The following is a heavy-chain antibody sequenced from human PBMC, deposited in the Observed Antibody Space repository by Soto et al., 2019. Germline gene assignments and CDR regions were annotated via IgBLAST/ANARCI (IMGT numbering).Heavy chain of an antibody. Sequence: GASVEVSFKASCDTFTTYDINWVRQATGHGLEWMGWINPNSGNIGYAQRFQGRVTMTRDTAIRTAYMEVSSLRSDDTAVYYCARGRASGSYYLLDYWGQGTLVTVSS. J-gene: IGHJ4*02. V-gene: IGHV1-8*01. CDR1: CDTFTTYD. CDR2: INPNSGNI. D-gene: IGHD3-10*01. CDR3: ARGRASGSYYLLDY.